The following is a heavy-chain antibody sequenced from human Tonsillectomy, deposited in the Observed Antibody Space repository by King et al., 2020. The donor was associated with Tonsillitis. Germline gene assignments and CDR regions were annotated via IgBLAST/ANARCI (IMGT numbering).Heavy chain of an antibody. CDR3: ARGTYSSSWERFDY. J-gene: IGHJ4*02. Sequence: VPLQESGPGLVKPSQTLSLTCTVSGGSISSGTYYWSWIRQPAGQGLEWIGRIYTSGSTHYNPSLKSRVTMSVDTSKNQFSLKLNSVTAADTAVYYCARGTYSSSWERFDYWGQGTLVTVSS. D-gene: IGHD6-13*01. CDR1: GGSISSGTYY. V-gene: IGHV4-61*02. CDR2: IYTSGST.